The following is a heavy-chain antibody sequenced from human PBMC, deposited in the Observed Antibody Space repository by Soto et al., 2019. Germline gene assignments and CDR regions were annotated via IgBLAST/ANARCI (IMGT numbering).Heavy chain of an antibody. J-gene: IGHJ4*02. CDR2: ISSGGGTT. Sequence: EVHLLESGGGFLQPGGSLRLSCAASGFSFSIFAMNWVRQAPGKGLEWVSTISSGGGTTLYADSVKGRFTISRDNSKNTVSLQMNSLRAEHTAVYYCVRGYSYVWGQGTLVTVSS. CDR1: GFSFSIFA. V-gene: IGHV3-23*01. D-gene: IGHD5-18*01. CDR3: VRGYSYV.